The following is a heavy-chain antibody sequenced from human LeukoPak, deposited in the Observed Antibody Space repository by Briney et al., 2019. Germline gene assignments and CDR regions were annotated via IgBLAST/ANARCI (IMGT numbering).Heavy chain of an antibody. D-gene: IGHD1-26*01. CDR1: GYIFTTYG. J-gene: IGHJ4*02. CDR2: ISTYDGKT. Sequence: ASVKLSCKASGYIFTTYGISWVRQAPGQGLEWMGWISTYDGKTRYAQKFQDRVTMATATSTSAAYMELRSLRFDDTAVYFCARDGRIVGPTTVDGYFDQWGQGTLVTVSS. CDR3: ARDGRIVGPTTVDGYFDQ. V-gene: IGHV1-18*01.